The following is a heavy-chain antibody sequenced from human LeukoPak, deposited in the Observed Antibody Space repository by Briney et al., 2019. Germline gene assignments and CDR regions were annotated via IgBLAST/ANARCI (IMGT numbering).Heavy chain of an antibody. CDR1: GGSISSFF. CDR3: ARGGYYGSGNDFRFDP. V-gene: IGHV4-59*01. CDR2: THESGST. J-gene: IGHJ5*02. Sequence: SETLSLTCTVSGGSISSFFWNWIRQPPGKGLEWIGFTHESGSTNYNPSLKSRVTMSLDTSKNQFSLRLSSVTAADTAIYYCARGGYYGSGNDFRFDPWGQGTLVTVSS. D-gene: IGHD3-10*01.